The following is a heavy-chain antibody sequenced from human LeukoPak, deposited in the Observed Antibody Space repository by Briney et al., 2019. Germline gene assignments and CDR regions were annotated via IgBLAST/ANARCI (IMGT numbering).Heavy chain of an antibody. J-gene: IGHJ4*02. Sequence: GGSLRLSCAASGFTFSSCAMGWVRQAPGKGLEWVSAISGSGGSTYYADSVKGRFTISGDNSKNTLYLQMNSLRAEDTAVYYCAKDPSGWHRLYHFDYWGQGTLVTVSS. V-gene: IGHV3-23*01. CDR2: ISGSGGST. CDR3: AKDPSGWHRLYHFDY. CDR1: GFTFSSCA. D-gene: IGHD6-19*01.